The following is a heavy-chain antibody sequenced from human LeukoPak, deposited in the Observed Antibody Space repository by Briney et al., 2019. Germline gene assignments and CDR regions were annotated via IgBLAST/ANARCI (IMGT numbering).Heavy chain of an antibody. J-gene: IGHJ4*02. CDR1: GYTFTCYY. D-gene: IGHD3-22*01. CDR3: ASGPPYYYDSSGYPHPRFDY. V-gene: IGHV1-2*02. CDR2: INPNSGGT. Sequence: GASVKVSCKASGYTFTCYYMHWVRQAPGQGLEWMGWINPNSGGTNYAQKFQGRVTMTRDTSISTAYMELSRLRSDDTAVYYCASGPPYYYDSSGYPHPRFDYWGQGTLVTVSS.